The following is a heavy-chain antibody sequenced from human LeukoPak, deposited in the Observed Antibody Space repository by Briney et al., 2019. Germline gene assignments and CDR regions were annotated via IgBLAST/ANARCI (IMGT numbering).Heavy chain of an antibody. CDR3: ARERMDYYDSSGSLCLDY. CDR1: GGSFSGYH. D-gene: IGHD3-22*01. V-gene: IGHV4-34*01. CDR2: INHSGST. J-gene: IGHJ4*02. Sequence: SETLSLTCAVYGGSFSGYHWSWIRQPPGKGLEWIGEINHSGSTNYNPSLKSRVTISVDTSKNQFSLKLSSVTAADTAVYYCARERMDYYDSSGSLCLDYWGQGTLVTVSS.